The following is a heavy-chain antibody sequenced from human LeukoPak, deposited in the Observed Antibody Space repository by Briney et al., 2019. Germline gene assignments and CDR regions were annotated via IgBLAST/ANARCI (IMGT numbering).Heavy chain of an antibody. CDR3: ARHPIIYYFDY. CDR2: IYYSGST. V-gene: IGHV4-61*05. CDR1: GDSIISSRYY. J-gene: IGHJ4*02. Sequence: PSETLSLTCTVSGDSIISSRYYWSWIRQPPGKGLEWIGYIYYSGSTNYSPSLESRVTISVDTSKNQFSLKLSSVTAADTAVYYCARHPIIYYFDYWGQGTLVTVSS.